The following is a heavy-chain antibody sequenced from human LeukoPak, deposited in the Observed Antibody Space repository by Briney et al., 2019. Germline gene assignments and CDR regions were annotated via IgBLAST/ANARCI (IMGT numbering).Heavy chain of an antibody. CDR3: ARVGLYGDCPDN. Sequence: ASVKVSCKVSGYTLTELSMHWVRQAPGKGLEWMGGFDPEDGETIYAQKFQGRVTMTEDTSTDTAYMELSSLRSEDTAVYYCARVGLYGDCPDNWGQGTLVTVSS. V-gene: IGHV1-24*01. J-gene: IGHJ4*02. CDR1: GYTLTELS. D-gene: IGHD4-17*01. CDR2: FDPEDGET.